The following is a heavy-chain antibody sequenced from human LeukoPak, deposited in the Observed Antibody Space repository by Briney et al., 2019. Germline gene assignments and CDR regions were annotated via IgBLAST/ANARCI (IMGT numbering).Heavy chain of an antibody. CDR1: GDSITSYY. CDR2: IYYSGST. D-gene: IGHD5-18*01. J-gene: IGHJ4*02. CDR3: ARGTWIQLWPGRNYFDY. V-gene: IGHV4-59*04. Sequence: SETLSLTCTVSGDSITSYYWSWIRQPPGKGLEWIGSIYYSGSTYYNPSLKSRVTISVDTSKNQFSLKLSSVTAADTAVYYCARGTWIQLWPGRNYFDYWGQGTLVTVSS.